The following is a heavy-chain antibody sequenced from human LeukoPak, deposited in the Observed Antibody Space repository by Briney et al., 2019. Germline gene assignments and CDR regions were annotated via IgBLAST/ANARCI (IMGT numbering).Heavy chain of an antibody. CDR1: GFTFSDYY. J-gene: IGHJ4*02. Sequence: GGSLRLSCAASGFTFSDYYMSWNRQAPGKGLEWVSYISSSGSTIYYADSVKGRFTISRDNAKNSLYLQMNSLRAEDTAVYYCASLYYYDSSGYSDYWGQGTLVTVSS. CDR3: ASLYYYDSSGYSDY. D-gene: IGHD3-22*01. V-gene: IGHV3-11*01. CDR2: ISSSGSTI.